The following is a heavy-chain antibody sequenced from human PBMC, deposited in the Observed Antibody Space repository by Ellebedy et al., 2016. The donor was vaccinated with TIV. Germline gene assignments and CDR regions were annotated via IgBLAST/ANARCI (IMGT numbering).Heavy chain of an antibody. J-gene: IGHJ6*02. CDR1: GGSISSYY. D-gene: IGHD2-15*01. CDR3: ARAQDGSRYCSGGSCYSDTYYYYGMDV. V-gene: IGHV4-59*12. Sequence: SETLSLXXTVSGGSISSYYWSWIRQPPGKGLEWIGYIYYSGSTYYNPSLKSRVTISVDTSKNQFSLKLSSVTAADTAVYYCARAQDGSRYCSGGSCYSDTYYYYGMDVWGQGTTVTVSS. CDR2: IYYSGST.